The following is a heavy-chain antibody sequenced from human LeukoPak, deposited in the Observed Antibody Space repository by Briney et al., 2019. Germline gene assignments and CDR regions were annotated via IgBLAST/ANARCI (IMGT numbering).Heavy chain of an antibody. Sequence: GASVKVSCKASGYTFTSYGISWVRQAPGQGLEWMGWISAYTGNTNYAQKLQGRVTMTTDTPTSTAYMELRSLRSDDTAVYYCARDWYCSSTSCYFLDYWGQGTLVTVSS. V-gene: IGHV1-18*04. CDR2: ISAYTGNT. CDR1: GYTFTSYG. CDR3: ARDWYCSSTSCYFLDY. J-gene: IGHJ4*02. D-gene: IGHD2-2*01.